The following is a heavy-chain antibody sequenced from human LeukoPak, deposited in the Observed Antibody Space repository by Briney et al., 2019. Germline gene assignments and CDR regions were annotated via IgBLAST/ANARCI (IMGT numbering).Heavy chain of an antibody. Sequence: ASVKVSCKASGYTFTSYGISWVRQAPGQGLEWMGWISAYNGNTNYAQKLQGRVTMTTDTSTSTAYMELRSLRSDDTAVYYCATGLYSSSWYQIPLFDYWGQGTLVTVSS. J-gene: IGHJ4*02. D-gene: IGHD6-13*01. CDR3: ATGLYSSSWYQIPLFDY. V-gene: IGHV1-18*01. CDR2: ISAYNGNT. CDR1: GYTFTSYG.